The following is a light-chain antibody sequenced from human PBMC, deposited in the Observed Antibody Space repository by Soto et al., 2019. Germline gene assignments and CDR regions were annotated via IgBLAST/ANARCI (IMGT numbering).Light chain of an antibody. Sequence: QSGLTQPPSASGSPGRSVTISCSGTSSDTGDYNYVSWYQQHPGKAPKLMIYEVSKRPSGVPDRFSGSKSGNTASLTVSGLQTEDEADYYCSSYAGSDNYVFGTGTKVTVL. CDR1: SSDTGDYNY. CDR2: EVS. J-gene: IGLJ1*01. V-gene: IGLV2-8*01. CDR3: SSYAGSDNYV.